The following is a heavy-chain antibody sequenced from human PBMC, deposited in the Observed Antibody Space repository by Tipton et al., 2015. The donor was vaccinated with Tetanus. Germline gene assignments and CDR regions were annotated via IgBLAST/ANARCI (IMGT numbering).Heavy chain of an antibody. J-gene: IGHJ4*02. CDR2: ITFDGSTK. Sequence: SLRLSCAASGFTFTRYAMHWVRQAPGKGLEWVAVITFDGSTKYYGDSVKGRFTLSRDNSQNTLYLQMNSLKVEDTAVYYCARKDGGPTLDYVDSWGQGDLVIVPS. CDR1: GFTFTRYA. CDR3: ARKDGGPTLDYVDS. D-gene: IGHD3-16*01. V-gene: IGHV3-30-3*01.